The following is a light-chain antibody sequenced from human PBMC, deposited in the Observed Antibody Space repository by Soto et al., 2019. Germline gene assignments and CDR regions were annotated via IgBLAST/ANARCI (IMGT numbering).Light chain of an antibody. CDR2: GAS. J-gene: IGKJ1*01. CDR3: QQYKNWPWT. Sequence: DIVLTQSPGTLFLSPGERATLSCRTSQSVSSSLAWYQQKPGQAPSLLIYGASTRATGIPARFSGSGSGTEFTLTISSLQYEDCAVYYCQQYKNWPWTFGQGTKVDIK. CDR1: QSVSSS. V-gene: IGKV3-15*01.